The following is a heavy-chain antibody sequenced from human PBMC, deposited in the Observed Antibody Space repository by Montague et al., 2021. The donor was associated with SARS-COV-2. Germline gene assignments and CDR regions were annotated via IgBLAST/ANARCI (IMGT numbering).Heavy chain of an antibody. CDR2: ISYDGSNK. Sequence: SLRLSCAASGFTFSSYAMHRVRQAPGKGLEWVAVISYDGSNKYYADSVKGRFTISRDNSKNTLYLQMNSLRAEDTAVYYCVGQLLFHYYGMDVWGQGTTVTVSS. D-gene: IGHD2-2*01. CDR3: VGQLLFHYYGMDV. CDR1: GFTFSSYA. J-gene: IGHJ6*02. V-gene: IGHV3-30*04.